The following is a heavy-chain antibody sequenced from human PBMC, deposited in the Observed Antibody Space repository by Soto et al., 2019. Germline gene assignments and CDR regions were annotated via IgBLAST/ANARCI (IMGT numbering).Heavy chain of an antibody. CDR2: ISSSSSYI. J-gene: IGHJ4*02. CDR3: ASYMVRGSPNY. D-gene: IGHD3-10*01. CDR1: GITFSSYS. Sequence: GGSLRLSCAASGITFSSYSMNWVRQAPGKGLEWVSSISSSSSYIYYADSVKGRFTISRDNAKNSLYLQMNSLRAEDTAVYYCASYMVRGSPNYWGQGTLVTVSS. V-gene: IGHV3-21*01.